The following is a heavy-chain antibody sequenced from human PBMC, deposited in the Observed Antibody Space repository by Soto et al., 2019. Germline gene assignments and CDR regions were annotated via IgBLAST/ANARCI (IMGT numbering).Heavy chain of an antibody. CDR3: ARDLRRNYYDSSGSTNWFDP. CDR1: GYTFTSYG. CDR2: ISAYNGNT. D-gene: IGHD3-22*01. V-gene: IGHV1-18*01. J-gene: IGHJ5*02. Sequence: ASVKVSCKASGYTFTSYGISWGRQAPGQGLERMGWISAYNGNTNYAQKLQGRVTMTTDTSTSTAYMELRSLRSDDTAVYYCARDLRRNYYDSSGSTNWFDPWGQGTLVTVSS.